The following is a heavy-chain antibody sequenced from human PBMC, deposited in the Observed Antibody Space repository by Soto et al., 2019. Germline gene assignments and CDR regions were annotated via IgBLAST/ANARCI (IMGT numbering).Heavy chain of an antibody. CDR2: ISYDGSNK. CDR3: AKTIHGNAFDV. CDR1: GFIFSSYG. Sequence: QVQLVESGGGVVQPGRSLRLSCAASGFIFSSYGMYWVRQAPGKGLEWVAVISYDGSNKYYADSVKGRFTISRDNSKNTLYLKMNSLRAEETAVYYCAKTIHGNAFDVWGQGTMVTVSS. J-gene: IGHJ3*01. V-gene: IGHV3-30*18. D-gene: IGHD3-9*01.